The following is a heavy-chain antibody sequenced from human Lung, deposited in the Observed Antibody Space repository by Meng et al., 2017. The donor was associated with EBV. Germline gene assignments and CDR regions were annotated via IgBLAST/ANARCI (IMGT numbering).Heavy chain of an antibody. CDR2: ISSSSSFI. CDR1: GFTFSTYS. D-gene: IGHD2-21*02. J-gene: IGHJ4*02. V-gene: IGHV3-21*01. CDR3: ARDSCGGDCYFAY. Sequence: VRLVESGGGLVKPGGSLRLSCAASGFTFSTYSMNWVRQAPGKGLEWVSSISSSSSFIYYADSVKGRFTISRDNAKNSLYLQMNSLRAEDTAVYYCARDSCGGDCYFAYWGQGTLVTVSS.